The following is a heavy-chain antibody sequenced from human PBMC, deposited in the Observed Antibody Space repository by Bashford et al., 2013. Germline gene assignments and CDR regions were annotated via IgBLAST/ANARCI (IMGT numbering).Heavy chain of an antibody. CDR1: GYTFTNYY. CDR2: INCNSAAT. Sequence: ASVKVSCQASGYTFTNYYMHWVRQAPGQGLEWMGIINCNSAATHYTRQFQGRVAMTRDTSTSTVYMELSSLTSDDTGVYYCARDRPSAHQYALDVWGQGTTVTVSS. CDR3: ARDRPSAHQYALDV. D-gene: IGHD3-16*01. J-gene: IGHJ6*02. V-gene: IGHV1-46*01.